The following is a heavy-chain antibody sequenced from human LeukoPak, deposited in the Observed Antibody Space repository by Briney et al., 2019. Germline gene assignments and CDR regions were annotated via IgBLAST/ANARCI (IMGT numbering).Heavy chain of an antibody. CDR2: ISYDGSSK. Sequence: GGSLRLSCAASGFTFSDYYMSWIRQAPGKGLEWVAVISYDGSSKYYADSVKGRFTISRDNSKNTLYLQMNSLRAEDTAVYYCEAHYGGNSGYWGQGTLVTVSS. CDR1: GFTFSDYY. D-gene: IGHD4-23*01. J-gene: IGHJ4*02. V-gene: IGHV3-30*03. CDR3: EAHYGGNSGY.